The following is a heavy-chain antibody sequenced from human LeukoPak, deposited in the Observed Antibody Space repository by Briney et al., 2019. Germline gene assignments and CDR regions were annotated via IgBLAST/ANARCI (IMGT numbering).Heavy chain of an antibody. J-gene: IGHJ6*02. CDR2: IYYSGRT. Sequence: SETLSLTCTVSGGSVRSDSNYWSWIRQPPGKGLEWLGYIYYSGRTNYNPSLKSRVTISVDTSKNQFSLKLRSVTASDTAVYYCARLRGGSYAPDAYFYYGMDVWGQGTTVIVSS. CDR3: ARLRGGSYAPDAYFYYGMDV. CDR1: GGSVRSDSNY. D-gene: IGHD1-26*01. V-gene: IGHV4-61*01.